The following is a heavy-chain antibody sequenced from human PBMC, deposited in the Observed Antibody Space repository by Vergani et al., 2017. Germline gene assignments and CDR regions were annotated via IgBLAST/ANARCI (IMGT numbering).Heavy chain of an antibody. CDR3: ARRSQSRYETYYYYGMDV. Sequence: QVQLQESGPGLVKPSETLSLTCTVSGGSISSYYWSWIRQPQGKGLEWIGYIYYSGSTNYNPSLKSRVTISVDTSKNQFSLKLSSVTAADTAVYYCARRSQSRYETYYYYGMDVWGQGTTVTVSS. CDR2: IYYSGST. J-gene: IGHJ6*02. V-gene: IGHV4-59*01. CDR1: GGSISSYY. D-gene: IGHD5-12*01.